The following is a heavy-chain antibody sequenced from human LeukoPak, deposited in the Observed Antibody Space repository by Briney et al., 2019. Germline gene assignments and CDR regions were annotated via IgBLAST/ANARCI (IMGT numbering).Heavy chain of an antibody. CDR3: ARHKGRQGYDFWSGYYGPSLDY. Sequence: PSETLSLTCTVSGGSISSSSYYWGWIRQPPGKGLEWIGSIYYSGSTYYNPSLKSRVTISVDTSKNQFSLKLSSVTAADTAVYYCARHKGRQGYDFWSGYYGPSLDYWGQGTLVTVSS. CDR1: GGSISSSSYY. V-gene: IGHV4-39*01. D-gene: IGHD3-3*01. J-gene: IGHJ4*02. CDR2: IYYSGST.